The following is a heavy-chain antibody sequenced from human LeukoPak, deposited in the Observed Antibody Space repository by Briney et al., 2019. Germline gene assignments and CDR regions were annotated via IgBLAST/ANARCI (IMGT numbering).Heavy chain of an antibody. CDR2: ISYDGSNK. V-gene: IGHV3-30*03. Sequence: GGSLRLSCAASGFTFSSYGMHWVRQAPGKGLEWVAVISYDGSNKYYADSVKGRFTISRDNSKNTLYLQMNSLRAEDTAVYYCARERREYYDFWSGYYPRDFDYWGQGTLVTVSS. CDR1: GFTFSSYG. D-gene: IGHD3-3*01. J-gene: IGHJ4*02. CDR3: ARERREYYDFWSGYYPRDFDY.